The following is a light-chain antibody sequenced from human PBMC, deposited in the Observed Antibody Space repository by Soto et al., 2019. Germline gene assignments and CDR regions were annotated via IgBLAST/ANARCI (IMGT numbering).Light chain of an antibody. CDR1: QSVSTN. CDR2: FAS. V-gene: IGKV3-15*01. Sequence: VITQSPATLSVSPGERAALSCRASQSVSTNLAWYQQKPGQPPRLLIYFASTRATAVPARFTAGGSGTEFTLTISSLQSDDLAVYYCQQYDKWPRTLGQGTKVDIK. J-gene: IGKJ1*01. CDR3: QQYDKWPRT.